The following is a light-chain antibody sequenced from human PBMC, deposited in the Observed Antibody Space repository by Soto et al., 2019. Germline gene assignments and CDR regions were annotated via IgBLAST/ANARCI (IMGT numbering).Light chain of an antibody. V-gene: IGKV3-20*01. Sequence: EFVLTQSPGTLSLSPGERATLSCRASQTVRNNYLAWYQQKPGQAPRLLIYDASSRATGIPDRFSGGGSGTDFTLTISRLETEDFAVYYCQQFSSYPLTFGGGTQVEIK. CDR3: QQFSSYPLT. J-gene: IGKJ4*01. CDR2: DAS. CDR1: QTVRNNY.